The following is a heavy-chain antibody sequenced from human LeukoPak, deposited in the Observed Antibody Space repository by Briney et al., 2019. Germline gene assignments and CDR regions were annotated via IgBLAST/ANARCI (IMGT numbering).Heavy chain of an antibody. Sequence: SLCTTYNVTGGSMSSYDCRWVRQPPGKGLEWIGYIYYSGSTNYNPSLKSRVTISVDTSKNQFSLELSSVTAADTAVYYCARDYGGNSNSYFGMDVWGRGATV. CDR3: ARDYGGNSNSYFGMDV. J-gene: IGHJ6*02. V-gene: IGHV4-59*01. CDR1: GGSMSSYD. D-gene: IGHD4-23*01. CDR2: IYYSGST.